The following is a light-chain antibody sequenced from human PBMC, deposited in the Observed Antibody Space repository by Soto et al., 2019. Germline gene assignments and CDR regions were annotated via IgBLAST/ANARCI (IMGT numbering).Light chain of an antibody. J-gene: IGLJ2*01. CDR3: SSYTSRATVI. CDR2: EIS. V-gene: IGLV2-14*01. CDR1: SSDVGAYDH. Sequence: QSVLTQPASVSGCPGQSITISCAGTSSDVGAYDHGSWYQQYPGKAPKFIIFEISNRPSGISSRFSGSRSGNTDSLTISRLQAEDEAYYYCSSYTSRATVIFGGGTK.